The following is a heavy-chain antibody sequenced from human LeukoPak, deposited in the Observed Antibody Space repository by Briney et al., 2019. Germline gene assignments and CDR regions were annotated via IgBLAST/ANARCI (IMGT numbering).Heavy chain of an antibody. CDR3: TRGQLWLRY. D-gene: IGHD5-18*01. V-gene: IGHV3-49*04. J-gene: IGHJ4*02. CDR2: IRSNAYGGTT. Sequence: GGSLRLSCTASGFTFGDYAMSWVRQSPGKGLEWVGFIRSNAYGGTTEYAASVKGRFTISRDDSKSIAYLQMNSLKTEDTAVYYCTRGQLWLRYWGQGTLVTVSS. CDR1: GFTFGDYA.